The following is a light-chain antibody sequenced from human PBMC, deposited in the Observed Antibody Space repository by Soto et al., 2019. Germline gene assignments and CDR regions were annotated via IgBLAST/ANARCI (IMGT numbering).Light chain of an antibody. CDR1: QTITNNF. Sequence: EVVLTQSPGTLSLSPGERATLSCRASQTITNNFLAWYQQKLGQRPRLLLFGASSRATGIPDRFSGSGSGSDFTLTISRLEPEDCAVYYCQQYGSSQWTFGQGTKVEIK. CDR2: GAS. J-gene: IGKJ1*01. V-gene: IGKV3-20*01. CDR3: QQYGSSQWT.